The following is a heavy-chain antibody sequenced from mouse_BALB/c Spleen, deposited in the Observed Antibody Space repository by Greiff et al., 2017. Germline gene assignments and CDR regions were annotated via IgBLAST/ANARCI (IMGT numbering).Heavy chain of an antibody. J-gene: IGHJ4*01. Sequence: EVQLQQSGAELVKPGASVKLSCTASGFNIKDTYMHWVKQRPEQGLEWIGRIDPANGNTKYDPKFQGKATITADTSSNTAYLQLSSLTSEDTAVYYCAHTRMYGNYYAMDYWGQGTSVTVSS. D-gene: IGHD2-10*02. V-gene: IGHV14-3*02. CDR2: IDPANGNT. CDR3: AHTRMYGNYYAMDY. CDR1: GFNIKDTY.